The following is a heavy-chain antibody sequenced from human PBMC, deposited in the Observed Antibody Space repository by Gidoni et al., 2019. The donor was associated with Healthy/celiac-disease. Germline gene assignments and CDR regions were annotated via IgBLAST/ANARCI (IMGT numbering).Heavy chain of an antibody. CDR1: GGPFSSYA. V-gene: IGHV1-69*01. D-gene: IGHD4-17*01. CDR2: NIPICGTA. J-gene: IGHJ6*02. CDR3: ASPDYGGNSGDYYYYVMDV. Sequence: QVHLVQSGAEVKKPGSSVKVSCKASGGPFSSYAIIWVRQAPGQGLEWMGGNIPICGTANYAHKFQGRVTITADESTSTAYMELSSLRSEDTAVYYCASPDYGGNSGDYYYYVMDVWGQGTTVTVSS.